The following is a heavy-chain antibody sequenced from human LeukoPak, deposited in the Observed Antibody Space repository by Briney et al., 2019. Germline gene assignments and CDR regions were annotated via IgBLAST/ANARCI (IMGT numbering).Heavy chain of an antibody. Sequence: ASVKVSCKASGYTFTGYYMHWVRQAPGQGLEWMGWINPNSGGTNYAQKFQGRVTMTRDTSISTAYMELSRLRSDDTAAYYCARVQWLAPQYYFDYWGQGTLVTVSS. D-gene: IGHD6-19*01. CDR2: INPNSGGT. J-gene: IGHJ4*02. CDR1: GYTFTGYY. CDR3: ARVQWLAPQYYFDY. V-gene: IGHV1-2*02.